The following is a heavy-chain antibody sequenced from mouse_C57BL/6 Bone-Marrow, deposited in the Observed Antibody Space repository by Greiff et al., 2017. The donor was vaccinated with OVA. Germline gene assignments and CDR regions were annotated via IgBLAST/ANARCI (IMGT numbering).Heavy chain of an antibody. CDR3: ARHERNYDYDPYYFDY. Sequence: VQLVESGAELVKPGASVKLSCKASGYTFTEYTIHWVKQRSGQGLEWIGWFYPGSGSIKYNEKFKDKATLTADKASSTVYMELSRLTSEDSAVYFGARHERNYDYDPYYFDYWGQGTTLTVSS. CDR2: FYPGSGSI. D-gene: IGHD2-4*01. J-gene: IGHJ2*01. V-gene: IGHV1-62-2*01. CDR1: GYTFTEYT.